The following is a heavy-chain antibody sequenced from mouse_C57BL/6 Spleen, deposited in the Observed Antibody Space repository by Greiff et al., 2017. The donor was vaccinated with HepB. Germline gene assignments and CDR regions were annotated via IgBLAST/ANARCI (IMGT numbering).Heavy chain of an antibody. CDR3: ARGGGIYYGNYYYAMDY. D-gene: IGHD2-1*01. CDR2: INYDGSST. Sequence: EVMLVESEGGLVQPGSSMKLSCTASGFTFSDYYMAWVRQVPEKGLEWVANINYDGSSTYYLDSLKSRFIISRDNAKNILYLQMSSLKSEDTATYYCARGGGIYYGNYYYAMDYWGQGTSVTVSS. J-gene: IGHJ4*01. V-gene: IGHV5-16*01. CDR1: GFTFSDYY.